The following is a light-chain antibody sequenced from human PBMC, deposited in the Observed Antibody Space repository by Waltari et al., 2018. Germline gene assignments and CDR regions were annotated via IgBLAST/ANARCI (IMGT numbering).Light chain of an antibody. Sequence: SQMTQSPSSLSASVGDRVTITCRANQDIRNDLAWYQQKPGKAPNLLIYSASHLQSGVPSRFSGGGFGTDFTLTISGLQAEDFATYYCLQDYNSWTFGQGTKVEI. J-gene: IGKJ1*01. CDR2: SAS. CDR1: QDIRND. CDR3: LQDYNSWT. V-gene: IGKV1-6*02.